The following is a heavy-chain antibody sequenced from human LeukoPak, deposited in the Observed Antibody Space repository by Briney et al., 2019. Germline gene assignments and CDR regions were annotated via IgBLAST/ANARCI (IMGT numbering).Heavy chain of an antibody. D-gene: IGHD4-17*01. Sequence: GGSLRLSCTASGFTLSAYAMMWVRQAPGKGPEWVSAIRGGGGSAFYADSVKGRFTISRDNSKYTLFLQMNSLRAEETAVYYCARDPNGDYIGAFDMWGPGTMVTVSS. J-gene: IGHJ3*02. CDR3: ARDPNGDYIGAFDM. CDR1: GFTLSAYA. V-gene: IGHV3-23*01. CDR2: IRGGGGSA.